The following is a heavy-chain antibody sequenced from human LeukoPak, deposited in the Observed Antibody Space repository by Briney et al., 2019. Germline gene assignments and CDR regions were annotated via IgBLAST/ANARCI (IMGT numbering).Heavy chain of an antibody. V-gene: IGHV3-33*06. CDR3: AKEVHDHIWGRSHVNNFDP. CDR1: GFTFSSHG. J-gene: IGHJ5*02. D-gene: IGHD3-16*01. Sequence: GRSLRLSCAASGFTFSSHGMHWVRQAPGKGLEWVAVIWYDGINKFHADSVRGRFTISRDNSNNTLSLQMTSLRPEDTAVYYCAKEVHDHIWGRSHVNNFDPWGQGTLVTVSS. CDR2: IWYDGINK.